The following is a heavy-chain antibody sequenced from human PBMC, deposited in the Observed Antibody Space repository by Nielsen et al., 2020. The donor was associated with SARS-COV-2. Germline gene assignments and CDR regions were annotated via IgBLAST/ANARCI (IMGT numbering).Heavy chain of an antibody. CDR1: GYTFTSYG. Sequence: ASVKVSCQASGYTFTSYGISWVRQAPGQGLEWMGWISAYNGNTNYAQKLQGRVTMTTDTSTSTAYMELRSLRSDDTAVYYCARSQVVGSSGCVDCAFDIWGQGTMVTVSS. CDR3: ARSQVVGSSGCVDCAFDI. D-gene: IGHD6-19*01. V-gene: IGHV1-18*01. CDR2: ISAYNGNT. J-gene: IGHJ3*02.